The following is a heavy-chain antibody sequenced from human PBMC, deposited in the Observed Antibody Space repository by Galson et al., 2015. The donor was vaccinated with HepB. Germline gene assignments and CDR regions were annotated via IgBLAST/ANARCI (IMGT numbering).Heavy chain of an antibody. CDR2: IIPIFGTA. CDR1: GGTFSSYA. J-gene: IGHJ6*03. Sequence: SVKVSCKASGGTFSSYAISWVRQAPGQGLEWMGGIIPIFGTANYAQKFQGRVTITADESTTTAYMELSSLRSEDTAVYYCARVPRTLRYCSGGSCYPGNPDYYYYMDVWGKGTTVTVSS. V-gene: IGHV1-69*13. D-gene: IGHD2-15*01. CDR3: ARVPRTLRYCSGGSCYPGNPDYYYYMDV.